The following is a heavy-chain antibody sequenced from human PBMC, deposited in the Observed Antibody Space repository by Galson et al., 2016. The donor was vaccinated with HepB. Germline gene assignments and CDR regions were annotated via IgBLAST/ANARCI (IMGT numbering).Heavy chain of an antibody. D-gene: IGHD3-22*01. CDR2: IYYSGST. CDR1: GYSISSYY. V-gene: IGHV4-59*01. J-gene: IGHJ2*01. Sequence: SETLSLTCTAPGYSISSYYWSWIRQPPGKGLEWIGYIYYSGSTIYNPSLKSRVTISVDTSKNQVSLKLNSVTGADTAVYYCARRNSSGRPDRYWYFDLWGRGTLVTVSS. CDR3: ARRNSSGRPDRYWYFDL.